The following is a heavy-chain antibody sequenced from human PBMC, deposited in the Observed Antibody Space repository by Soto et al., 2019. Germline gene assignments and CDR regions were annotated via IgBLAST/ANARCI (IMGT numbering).Heavy chain of an antibody. V-gene: IGHV3-23*01. J-gene: IGHJ6*02. CDR1: GFTFSSYA. D-gene: IGHD6-19*01. Sequence: PGGSLRLSCAASGFTFSSYAVSWVRQAPGKGLEWVSAIIGSGGSTYYADSVKGRFTISRDNSKNTLYLQMNSLRAEDTAVYYCAKDIVEHSSGSYYGMDVWGQGTTVTVSS. CDR2: IIGSGGST. CDR3: AKDIVEHSSGSYYGMDV.